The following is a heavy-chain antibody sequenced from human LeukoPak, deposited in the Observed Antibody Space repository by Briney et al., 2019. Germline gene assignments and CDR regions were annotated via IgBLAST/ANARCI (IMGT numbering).Heavy chain of an antibody. CDR2: ISAYNGNT. Sequence: ASVKVSCKASGYTFTSYGISWVRQAPGQGLEWMGWISAYNGNTNYAQKLQGRVTMTTDTSTSTAYMELRSLRSDDTAVYYCARVVIGFYGSGALLDYWGQGTLVTVSS. D-gene: IGHD3-10*01. J-gene: IGHJ4*02. V-gene: IGHV1-18*01. CDR1: GYTFTSYG. CDR3: ARVVIGFYGSGALLDY.